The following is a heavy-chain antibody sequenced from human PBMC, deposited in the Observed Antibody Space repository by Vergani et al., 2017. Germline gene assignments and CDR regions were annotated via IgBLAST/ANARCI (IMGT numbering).Heavy chain of an antibody. CDR2: IIPIFGTA. V-gene: IGHV1-69*12. Sequence: QVQLVQSGAEVKKPGSSVKVSCKASGGTFSSYAISWVRQAPGQGLEWMGGIIPIFGTANYAQKFQGRVTITADESTSTAHMELSSLRSEDTAVYYCARGGPRIVVVPAAMVHYYYYYGMDVWGQ. D-gene: IGHD2-2*01. J-gene: IGHJ6*02. CDR1: GGTFSSYA. CDR3: ARGGPRIVVVPAAMVHYYYYYGMDV.